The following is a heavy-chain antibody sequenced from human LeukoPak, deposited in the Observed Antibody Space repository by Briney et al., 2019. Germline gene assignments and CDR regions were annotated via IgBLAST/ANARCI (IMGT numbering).Heavy chain of an antibody. Sequence: GGSLRLSCAASGFTFSSYSMNWVRQAPGKGLVWVSSISSSSSYIYYADSVKGRFTISRDNAKNSLYLQMNSLRAEDTAVYYCARGDSGYSSGWYVFYYYYMDVWGKGTTVTVSS. D-gene: IGHD6-19*01. V-gene: IGHV3-21*01. CDR1: GFTFSSYS. J-gene: IGHJ6*03. CDR2: ISSSSSYI. CDR3: ARGDSGYSSGWYVFYYYYMDV.